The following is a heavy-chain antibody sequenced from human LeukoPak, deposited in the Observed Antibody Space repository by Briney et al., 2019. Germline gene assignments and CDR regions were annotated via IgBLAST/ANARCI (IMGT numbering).Heavy chain of an antibody. Sequence: PGGSLRLSCAASGLTFSSYAMSWVRQAPGKGLEWVSAISASGDGTYYADSVKGRFTISRDNSKNTPYLQMNSLRAEDTAVYYCAKGTLGTAGDFWGQGTLVTVSS. CDR2: ISASGDGT. CDR3: AKGTLGTAGDF. CDR1: GLTFSSYA. J-gene: IGHJ4*02. V-gene: IGHV3-23*01. D-gene: IGHD6-13*01.